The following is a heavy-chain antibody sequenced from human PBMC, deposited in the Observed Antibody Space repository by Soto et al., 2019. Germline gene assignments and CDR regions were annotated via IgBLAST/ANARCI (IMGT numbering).Heavy chain of an antibody. D-gene: IGHD6-19*01. CDR1: GYTFGSYS. CDR2: FNPNSGDT. CDR3: AREATAVISLDD. V-gene: IGHV1-2*02. Sequence: VQESFQASGYTFGSYSMNLVRQAPGQGLECMGWFNPNSGDTIYGQRFQGRVTLTRDTSIDTAYMELYSLTSDDTAVYYCAREATAVISLDDWGQGTLVTVSS. J-gene: IGHJ4*02.